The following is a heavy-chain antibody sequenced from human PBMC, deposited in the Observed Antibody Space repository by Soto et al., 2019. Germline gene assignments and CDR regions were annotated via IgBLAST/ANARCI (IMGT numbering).Heavy chain of an antibody. D-gene: IGHD2-2*01. CDR3: ARRSRDGSSYFDY. CDR1: GDTFSTYT. CDR2: IIPILGIA. J-gene: IGHJ4*02. V-gene: IGHV1-69*02. Sequence: SVKVSCKASGDTFSTYTITWVRQAPGQGLEWMGRIIPILGIANYAQKFQGRVTITADKSTSTAYMELSSLRSEDTAVYYCARRSRDGSSYFDYWGQGTLVTVSS.